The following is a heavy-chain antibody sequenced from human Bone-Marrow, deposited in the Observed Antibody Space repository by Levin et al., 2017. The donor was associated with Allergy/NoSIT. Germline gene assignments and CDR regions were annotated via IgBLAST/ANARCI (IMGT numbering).Heavy chain of an antibody. J-gene: IGHJ5*02. V-gene: IGHV4-39*01. D-gene: IGHD3-9*01. CDR3: ARQDDVLGVDP. CDR1: GDSISTSSYQ. Sequence: PSETLSLTCTVGGDSISTSSYQWGWIRQPPAKGLEWIGNIDYSGTTYYSPSLKSRVTISVDTSRNQFSLRVNSVTAADTAVYYCARQDDVLGVDPWGQGTLVTVSS. CDR2: IDYSGTT.